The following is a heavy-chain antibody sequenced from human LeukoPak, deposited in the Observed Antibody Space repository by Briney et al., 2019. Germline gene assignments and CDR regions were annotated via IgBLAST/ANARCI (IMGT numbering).Heavy chain of an antibody. CDR1: GYSISSGYY. CDR2: IYHSGST. D-gene: IGHD3-10*01. CDR3: ARETEGVRGAYYYYYYYMDV. Sequence: SETLSLTCTVSGYSISSGYYWGWIRQPPGKGLEWIGSIYHSGSTNYNPSLKSRVTISVDTSKNQFSLKLSSVTAADTAVYYCARETEGVRGAYYYYYYYMDVWGKGTTVTISS. V-gene: IGHV4-38-2*02. J-gene: IGHJ6*03.